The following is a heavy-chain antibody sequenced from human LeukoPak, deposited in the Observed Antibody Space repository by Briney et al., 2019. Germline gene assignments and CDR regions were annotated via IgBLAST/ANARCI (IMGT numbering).Heavy chain of an antibody. CDR1: GFTFSSYW. V-gene: IGHV3-15*01. Sequence: GGSLRLSCAASGFTFSSYWMSWVRQAPGKGLEWVGRIKSKGSGGTADYGAPVKDRFTISRDDLENTVYLQMCSLKTEDTAVYYCSWIRGALGYYYMDVWGKGTPVTISS. D-gene: IGHD3-10*01. CDR2: IKSKGSGGTA. CDR3: SWIRGALGYYYMDV. J-gene: IGHJ6*03.